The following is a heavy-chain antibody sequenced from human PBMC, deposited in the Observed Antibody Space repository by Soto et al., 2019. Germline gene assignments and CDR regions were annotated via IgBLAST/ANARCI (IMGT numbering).Heavy chain of an antibody. CDR2: VFRSGST. CDR1: GGSISSGDYS. J-gene: IGHJ4*02. V-gene: IGHV4-30-2*01. D-gene: IGHD3-10*01. Sequence: QLQLQESGSGLVKPSQTLSLTCTVSGGSISSGDYSWSWIRQPPGKGLELIGYVFRSGSTYYSPSLKSRVTIPVDGSKNQFSLKLTSVTAADTGVYYCARGSYGAGSDYWGQGTLVTVSS. CDR3: ARGSYGAGSDY.